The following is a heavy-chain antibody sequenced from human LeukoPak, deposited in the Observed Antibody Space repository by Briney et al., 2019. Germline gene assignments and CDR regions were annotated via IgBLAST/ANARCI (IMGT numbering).Heavy chain of an antibody. CDR2: IWSDGTNR. J-gene: IGHJ3*02. CDR3: ARGSLLAFDI. Sequence: GRSLRLSCAASGFTFSSYAMHWVRQAPGKGLEWVAVIWSDGTNRYYSDSVKGRLTISRDNSKNTLYLQMNSLRAEDTAVYYCARGSLLAFDIWGQGAMVTVSS. V-gene: IGHV3-33*01. CDR1: GFTFSSYA.